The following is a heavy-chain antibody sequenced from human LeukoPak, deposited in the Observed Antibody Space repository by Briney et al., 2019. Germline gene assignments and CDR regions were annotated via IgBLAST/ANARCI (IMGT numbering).Heavy chain of an antibody. CDR2: TSGSGGST. CDR1: GFTLTTYG. J-gene: IGHJ4*02. CDR3: AKDRGYNYGLFDY. D-gene: IGHD5-18*01. V-gene: IGHV3-23*01. Sequence: GGSLRLSCAASGFTLTTYGMSWVRQAPGKGLEWVSATSGSGGSTNYADSVKGRFTISRDNSKNTLYLQMNSLRAEDTAVYYCAKDRGYNYGLFDYWGQGTLVTVSS.